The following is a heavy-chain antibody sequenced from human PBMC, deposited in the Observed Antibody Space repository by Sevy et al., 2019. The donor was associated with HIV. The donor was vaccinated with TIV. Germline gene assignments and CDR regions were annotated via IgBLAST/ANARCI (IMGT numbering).Heavy chain of an antibody. D-gene: IGHD3-22*01. J-gene: IGHJ5*02. CDR3: AREAYYYDSREENWFDP. V-gene: IGHV3-48*02. Sequence: GGSLRLSCKASGFTFSTYSMHWVRQAPGKGLEWVSSISGTSTTTYYADSGKGRFTVSRDNAKNSLYLQMNSLRDEETAVYYCAREAYYYDSREENWFDPWGQGTLVTVSS. CDR2: ISGTSTTT. CDR1: GFTFSTYS.